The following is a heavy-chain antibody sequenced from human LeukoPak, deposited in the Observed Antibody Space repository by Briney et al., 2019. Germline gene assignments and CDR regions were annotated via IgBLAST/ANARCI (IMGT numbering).Heavy chain of an antibody. Sequence: PGGSLRLSCAASGFTLSSYGMLWVRQAPGKGLEGVAVIWYDGSNKYYADSVKGRFTISRDNSKNTLYLQMNSLRAEDTAVYYCAKSRVIFGVGIDYWGQGTLVTVSS. CDR1: GFTLSSYG. D-gene: IGHD3-3*01. CDR2: IWYDGSNK. J-gene: IGHJ4*02. CDR3: AKSRVIFGVGIDY. V-gene: IGHV3-33*06.